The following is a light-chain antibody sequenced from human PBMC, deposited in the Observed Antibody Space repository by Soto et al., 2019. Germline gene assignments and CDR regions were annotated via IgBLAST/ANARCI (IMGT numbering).Light chain of an antibody. Sequence: DIVMTQSPDSLAVSLGERATINCKSSQSVLYSSNNKNYLAWYQQKPGQPPKLLIYWASTRESGVPDRGSGRGSGTDFTLTISSLQAEDVAVYYCQQYYSTPLTFGGGTKVEIK. CDR2: WAS. V-gene: IGKV4-1*01. CDR3: QQYYSTPLT. J-gene: IGKJ4*01. CDR1: QSVLYSSNNKNY.